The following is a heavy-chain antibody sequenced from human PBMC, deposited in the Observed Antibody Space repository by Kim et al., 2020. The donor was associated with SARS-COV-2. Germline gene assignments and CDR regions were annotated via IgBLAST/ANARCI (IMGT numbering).Heavy chain of an antibody. Sequence: GGSLRFSCAASGFTFSSYSMNWVRQAPGKGLEWVSSISSSSSYIYYADSVKGRFTISRDNAKNSLYLQMNSLRAEDTAVYYCARDAGGLWFGESDWGQGTLVTVSS. CDR1: GFTFSSYS. D-gene: IGHD3-10*01. J-gene: IGHJ4*02. CDR2: ISSSSSYI. CDR3: ARDAGGLWFGESD. V-gene: IGHV3-21*01.